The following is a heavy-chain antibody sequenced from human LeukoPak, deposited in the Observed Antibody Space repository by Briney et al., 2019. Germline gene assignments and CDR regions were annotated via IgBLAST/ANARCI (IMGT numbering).Heavy chain of an antibody. D-gene: IGHD2-15*01. CDR2: IRYDGSNE. J-gene: IGHJ6*03. CDR3: AKVMPPGRIRFYSYYMDV. V-gene: IGHV3-30*02. CDR1: GFSFSGYG. Sequence: PGGSLRLSCAASGFSFSGYGMHWVRQAPGKGLEWVACIRYDGSNEYYADSVKGRFTISRDKSKNTLSLQMNGLRVEDTAVYYCAKVMPPGRIRFYSYYMDVWGKGTTVSVS.